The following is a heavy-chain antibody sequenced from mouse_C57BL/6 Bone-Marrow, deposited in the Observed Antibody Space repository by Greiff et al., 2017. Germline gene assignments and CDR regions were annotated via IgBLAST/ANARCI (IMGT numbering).Heavy chain of an antibody. J-gene: IGHJ2*01. CDR2: IYPGGGYT. CDR1: GYTFTNYW. V-gene: IGHV1-63*01. CDR3: ARSDWDGGYFDY. Sequence: QVHVKQSGAELVRPGTSVKMSCKASGYTFTNYWIGWAKQRPGHGLEWIGDIYPGGGYTNYNEKFKGKATLTADKSSSTAYMQFSSLTSEDSAIYYCARSDWDGGYFDYWGQGTTLTVSS. D-gene: IGHD4-1*01.